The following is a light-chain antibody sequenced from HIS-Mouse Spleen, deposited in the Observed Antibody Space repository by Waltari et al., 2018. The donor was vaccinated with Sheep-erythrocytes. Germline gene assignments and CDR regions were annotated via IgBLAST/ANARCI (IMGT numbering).Light chain of an antibody. CDR2: STS. J-gene: IGLJ3*02. Sequence: QTVVTQEPSLTVSPGGTVTLTCASSTGAVTSGYYPNWFQQKPGQAPRALIDSTSHKHTWTPARCSGSLLGGKAALTLSGVQPEDEAEYYCLLYYGGAQVFGGGTKLTVL. V-gene: IGLV7-43*01. CDR3: LLYYGGAQV. CDR1: TGAVTSGYY.